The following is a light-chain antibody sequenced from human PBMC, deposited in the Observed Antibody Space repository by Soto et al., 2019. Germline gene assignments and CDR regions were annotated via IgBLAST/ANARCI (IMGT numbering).Light chain of an antibody. V-gene: IGKV3D-15*01. CDR1: QNIGTS. CDR3: QQYKSWPPIT. Sequence: EIVLTQSPATLSLSPGERATLSCRAGQNIGTSLVWSQQKPGQSPRLLIYDASHRATGVPARFSGSGSGTEFTLTISSLQSEDFAIYYCQQYKSWPPITFGQGTRLEI. J-gene: IGKJ5*01. CDR2: DAS.